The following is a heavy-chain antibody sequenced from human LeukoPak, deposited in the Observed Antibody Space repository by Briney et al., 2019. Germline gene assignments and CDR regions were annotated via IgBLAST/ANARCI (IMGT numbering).Heavy chain of an antibody. D-gene: IGHD5-18*01. CDR3: ACRTYSSAWSAP. Sequence: GESLKISCKGFGNSFSNYWIGWVRQMPGKGLEWMGIIYPGGSITHYSPAFQGQVSISVDKSISTAYPQWSSLKASDTAMYYCACRTYSSAWSAPWGQGTLVTVS. V-gene: IGHV5-51*01. CDR1: GNSFSNYW. CDR2: IYPGGSIT. J-gene: IGHJ5*02.